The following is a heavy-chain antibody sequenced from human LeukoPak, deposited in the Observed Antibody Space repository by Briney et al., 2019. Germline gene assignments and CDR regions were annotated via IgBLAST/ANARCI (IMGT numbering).Heavy chain of an antibody. J-gene: IGHJ4*02. V-gene: IGHV4-59*08. CDR2: ISYSGST. CDR3: ARYYTSGWYGFDY. Sequence: SETLSLTCTVSGGSMSSYYWSWIRQPPGKGLEWIGYISYSGSTNYNPSLKSRVTISLDTSKNQFSLKLSSVPAADTALYYCARYYTSGWYGFDYWGQGTLVTVSS. CDR1: GGSMSSYY. D-gene: IGHD6-19*01.